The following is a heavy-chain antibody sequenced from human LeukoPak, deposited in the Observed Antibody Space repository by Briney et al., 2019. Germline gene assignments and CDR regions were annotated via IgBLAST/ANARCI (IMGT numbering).Heavy chain of an antibody. CDR3: ARELPSGAATYYYYYMDV. Sequence: GGSLRLSCAASGFTFSSYWMSWVRQAPGKGLEWVANIKQDGSEKYYVDSVKGRFTISRDNAKNSLYLQMNSLRAEDTAVYYCARELPSGAATYYYYYMDVWGKGTALTVSS. J-gene: IGHJ6*03. D-gene: IGHD2-15*01. CDR2: IKQDGSEK. V-gene: IGHV3-7*01. CDR1: GFTFSSYW.